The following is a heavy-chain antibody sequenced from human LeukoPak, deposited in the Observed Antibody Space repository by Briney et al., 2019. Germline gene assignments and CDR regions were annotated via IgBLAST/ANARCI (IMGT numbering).Heavy chain of an antibody. D-gene: IGHD3-3*01. CDR3: ARVEDFWSGPPGWFDP. CDR1: GGSISRYY. CDR2: IYTSGST. J-gene: IGHJ5*02. Sequence: SETLSLTCTVSGGSISRYYWSWIRQPAGKGLEWIGRIYTSGSTNYNPSLKSRVTMSVDTSKNQFSLKLSSVTAADTAVYYCARVEDFWSGPPGWFDPWGQGTLVTVSS. V-gene: IGHV4-4*07.